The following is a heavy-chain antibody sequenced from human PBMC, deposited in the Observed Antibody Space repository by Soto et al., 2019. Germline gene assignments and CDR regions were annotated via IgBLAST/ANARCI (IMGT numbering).Heavy chain of an antibody. J-gene: IGHJ4*02. V-gene: IGHV3-23*01. CDR1: GFTFSSYA. Sequence: EVQLLESGGGLVQPGGSLRLSCAASGFTFSSYAMSWVRQATGKGLEWVSAISGSGGSTYYADSVKGRFTISRDNSKNTLYLQMNSLRAEDTAVYYCAKEGQQLVGVPYYFDYWGQGTLVTVSS. CDR2: ISGSGGST. D-gene: IGHD6-13*01. CDR3: AKEGQQLVGVPYYFDY.